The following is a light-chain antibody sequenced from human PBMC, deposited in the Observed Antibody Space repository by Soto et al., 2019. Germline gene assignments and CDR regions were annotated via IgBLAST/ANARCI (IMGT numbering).Light chain of an antibody. V-gene: IGKV3-20*01. Sequence: DIVLTQSPGTRSLSPGERATLSCRASQSVSSSRLAWYQQKPGQAPRLLIYGASSRAAGIPDRFSGSGSGTDFSLTITRLEPEDFAVYYCQQYGASPQTFGHGTRLAI. CDR2: GAS. CDR3: QQYGASPQT. J-gene: IGKJ5*01. CDR1: QSVSSSR.